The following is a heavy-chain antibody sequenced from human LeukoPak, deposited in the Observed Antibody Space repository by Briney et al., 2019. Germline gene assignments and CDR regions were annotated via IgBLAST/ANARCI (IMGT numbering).Heavy chain of an antibody. Sequence: SETLSLTCTVSGGSISSYYWSWIRQPPGKGLEWIGDIYYSGSTNYNPSLKSRVTISVDTSKNQFSLKLSSVTAADTAVYYCARHDIVVVVAATPAAFDIWGQGTMVTVSS. D-gene: IGHD2-15*01. CDR2: IYYSGST. CDR1: GGSISSYY. CDR3: ARHDIVVVVAATPAAFDI. J-gene: IGHJ3*02. V-gene: IGHV4-59*08.